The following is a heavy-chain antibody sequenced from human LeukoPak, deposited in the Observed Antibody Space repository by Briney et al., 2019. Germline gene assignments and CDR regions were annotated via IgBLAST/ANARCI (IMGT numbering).Heavy chain of an antibody. CDR1: GYTFTSYD. D-gene: IGHD4-17*01. CDR3: ARISIYGDYDDY. CDR2: MNPNSGNT. Sequence: GASVKVSCKASGYTFTSYDINWVRQATGQGLEWMGWMNPNSGNTGYAQKFQGRVTMTRNTSISTAYMELSSLRSEDTAVYHCARISIYGDYDDYWGQGTLVTVSS. J-gene: IGHJ4*02. V-gene: IGHV1-8*01.